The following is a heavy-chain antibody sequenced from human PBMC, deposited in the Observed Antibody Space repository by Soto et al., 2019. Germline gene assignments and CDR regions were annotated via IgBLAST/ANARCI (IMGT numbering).Heavy chain of an antibody. Sequence: PGGSLRLSCAASGFPFSSYAMSWVRQAPGKGLEWVSAISGSGGSTYYADSVKGRFTISRDNSKNTLYLQMNSLRAEDTAVYYCAKVDTAMADLGYFDYWGQGTLVTVSS. D-gene: IGHD5-18*01. CDR2: ISGSGGST. CDR3: AKVDTAMADLGYFDY. CDR1: GFPFSSYA. V-gene: IGHV3-23*01. J-gene: IGHJ4*02.